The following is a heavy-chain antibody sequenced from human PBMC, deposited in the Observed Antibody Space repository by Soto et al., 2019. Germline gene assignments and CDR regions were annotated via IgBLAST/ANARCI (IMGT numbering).Heavy chain of an antibody. CDR2: IYDNGGA. CDR3: ARVKGGTTRRAFDS. V-gene: IGHV4-31*03. J-gene: IGHJ4*02. D-gene: IGHD1-7*01. CDR1: GDSTSSGGYY. Sequence: SETLSLTCTVSGDSTSSGGYYWSWIRQHPGKGLEWIGYIYDNGGAYYSPSLKGRVVISVDRSENQFSLRLSSVTAADTAVYYCARVKGGTTRRAFDSWGQGTLVTVSS.